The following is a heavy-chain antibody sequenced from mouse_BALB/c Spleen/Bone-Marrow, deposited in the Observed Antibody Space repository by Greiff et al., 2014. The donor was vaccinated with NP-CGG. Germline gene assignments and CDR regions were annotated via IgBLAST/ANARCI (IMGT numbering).Heavy chain of an antibody. CDR1: GYTFTNFW. V-gene: IGHV1S41*01. CDR2: IAPGTGTT. CDR3: ARYVYVMDY. J-gene: IGHJ4*01. Sequence: DLVKPGASVKLSCKASGYTFTNFWINWIKQRPGQGLEWIGRIAPGTGTTYYNEMFKGKATLTVDTSSSTAYIQLSSLSSEDSAVYFCARYVYVMDYWGQGTSVTVSS.